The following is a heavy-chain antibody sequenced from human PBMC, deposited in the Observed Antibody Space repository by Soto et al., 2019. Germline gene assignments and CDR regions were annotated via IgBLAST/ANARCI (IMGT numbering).Heavy chain of an antibody. Sequence: SVKVSCKASGFTFTSSAVQWVRQALGQGLEWIGWIVVGSGNTNYAQKFQERVTMTRNISTSTAYMELSSLRSEDTAVYYCARGRIVLVPADIWRFDPWGQRTRVTDSS. CDR1: GFTFTSSA. V-gene: IGHV1-58*01. D-gene: IGHD2-2*01. CDR2: IVVGSGNT. CDR3: ARGRIVLVPADIWRFDP. J-gene: IGHJ5*02.